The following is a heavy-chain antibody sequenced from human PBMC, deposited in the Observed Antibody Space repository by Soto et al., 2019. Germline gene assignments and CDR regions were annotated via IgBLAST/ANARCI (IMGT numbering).Heavy chain of an antibody. CDR1: GYTFTSYY. CDR3: ARDPHAVAGTTVHYYFDY. CDR2: INPSGGST. V-gene: IGHV1-46*01. Sequence: GASVKVSCKASGYTFTSYYMHWVRQAPGQGLEWMGIINPSGGSTSYAQKFQGRVTMTRDTSTSTVYMELSSLRSEDTAVYYCARDPHAVAGTTVHYYFDYWGQGTLVTVAS. J-gene: IGHJ4*02. D-gene: IGHD6-19*01.